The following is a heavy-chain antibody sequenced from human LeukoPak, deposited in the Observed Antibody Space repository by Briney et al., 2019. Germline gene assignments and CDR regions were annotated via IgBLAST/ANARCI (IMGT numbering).Heavy chain of an antibody. Sequence: PSETLSLTCAVSGGSISSGYYWGWLRQPPGKGLGWIGSIYHSGSTYYNPSLKSRVTISVDTSKNQFSLKLSSVTAADTAVYYCAREDIVATIHLPLFAFDYWGQGTLVTVSS. CDR3: AREDIVATIHLPLFAFDY. CDR2: IYHSGST. J-gene: IGHJ4*02. CDR1: GGSISSGYY. V-gene: IGHV4-38-2*02. D-gene: IGHD5-12*01.